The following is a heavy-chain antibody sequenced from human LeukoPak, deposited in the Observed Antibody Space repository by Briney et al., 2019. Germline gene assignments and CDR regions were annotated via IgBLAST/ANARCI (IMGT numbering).Heavy chain of an antibody. J-gene: IGHJ4*02. V-gene: IGHV3-23*01. Sequence: GGSLRLSCAASGFTFSSYAMSWVRQAPGKGLEWVSAISGSGGSTYYADSVKGRFTISRDNSKNTLFLQMNSLRAEDTAVYYCAQRGGALLFDYWGQGTLVTVSS. D-gene: IGHD3-16*01. CDR1: GFTFSSYA. CDR2: ISGSGGST. CDR3: AQRGGALLFDY.